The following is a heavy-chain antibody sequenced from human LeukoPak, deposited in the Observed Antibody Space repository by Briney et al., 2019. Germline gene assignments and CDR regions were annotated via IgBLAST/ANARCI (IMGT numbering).Heavy chain of an antibody. CDR1: GYTFTSYY. V-gene: IGHV1-46*01. CDR2: INPSGGST. CDR3: AGSLAAAGRECYFDY. Sequence: ASVKVSCKASGYTFTSYYMHWVRQAPGQGLEWMGIINPSGGSTSYAQKFQGRVTMTRDTSTSTVYMELSSLRSEDTAVYYCAGSLAAAGRECYFDYWGQGTLVTVSS. J-gene: IGHJ4*02. D-gene: IGHD6-13*01.